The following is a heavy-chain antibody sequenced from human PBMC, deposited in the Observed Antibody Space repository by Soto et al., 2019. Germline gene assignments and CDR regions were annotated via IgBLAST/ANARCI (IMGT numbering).Heavy chain of an antibody. Sequence: SGPTLVNPTQTLTLTCTFSGFSLSTSGVGVGWIRQPPGKALEWLALIYWNDDKRYSPSLKSRLTITKDTSKNQVVLTMTNMDPVDTATYYCAHRRGDVAPAGKCWFDPWGQGTLVTAPQ. V-gene: IGHV2-5*01. CDR1: GFSLSTSGVG. CDR2: IYWNDDK. D-gene: IGHD6-13*01. J-gene: IGHJ5*02. CDR3: AHRRGDVAPAGKCWFDP.